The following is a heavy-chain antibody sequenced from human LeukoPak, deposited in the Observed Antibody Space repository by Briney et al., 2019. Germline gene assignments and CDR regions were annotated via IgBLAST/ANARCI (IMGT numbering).Heavy chain of an antibody. CDR3: ARDRSMGSSGDENWFDP. CDR1: GFTFSSYG. Sequence: PGGSLRLSCAASGFTFSSYGMHWVRQAPGKGLEWVAFIRYDGSNKYYADSVKGRFTISRDNSKNTLYLQMNSLRAEDTAVYYCARDRSMGSSGDENWFDPWGQGTLVTVSS. CDR2: IRYDGSNK. D-gene: IGHD2-21*02. V-gene: IGHV3-30*02. J-gene: IGHJ5*02.